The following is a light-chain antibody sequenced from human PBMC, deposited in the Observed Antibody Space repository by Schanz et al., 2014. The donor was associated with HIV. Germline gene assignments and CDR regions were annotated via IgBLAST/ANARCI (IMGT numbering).Light chain of an antibody. Sequence: QSVLTQPPSVSGAPGQRVTISCTGGDSNIGTNYDVHWYLQLPGTAPKLLIYNNDNRPSGVPDRFSGSKSGASASLAITGLEAEDEADYFCQTFDSSLGGYVFGTGTKLTVL. V-gene: IGLV1-40*01. CDR1: DSNIGTNYD. J-gene: IGLJ1*01. CDR3: QTFDSSLGGYV. CDR2: NND.